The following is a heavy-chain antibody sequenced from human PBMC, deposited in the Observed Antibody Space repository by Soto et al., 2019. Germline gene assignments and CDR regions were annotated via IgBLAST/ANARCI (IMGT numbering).Heavy chain of an antibody. V-gene: IGHV3-23*01. CDR1: GFTFNTFA. CDR3: AKPGGGQWGCCGDFDV. J-gene: IGHJ3*01. D-gene: IGHD3-16*01. CDR2: ISPGGDT. Sequence: EVQLLESGGGLVQPGGSLRLSCSASGFTFNTFAMNWVRHTPGKGLEWVSGISPGGDTYYADSVKGRFIISRDNSRSTLLPLVNSLRTEDTATYFCAKPGGGQWGCCGDFDVWGQGEMVTVAS.